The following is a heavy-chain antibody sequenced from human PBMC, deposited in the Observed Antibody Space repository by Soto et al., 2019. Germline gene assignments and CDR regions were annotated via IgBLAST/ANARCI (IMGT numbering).Heavy chain of an antibody. V-gene: IGHV3-30*18. CDR3: AKTRMTLRNYYYGMDV. Sequence: GGSLRLSCAASGFTFSSYGMHWVRQAPGKGLEWVAVISYDGSNKYYADSVKGRFTISRDNSKNTLYLQMNSLRAEDTAVYYCAKTRMTLRNYYYGMDVWGQGTTVTVSS. J-gene: IGHJ6*02. CDR1: GFTFSSYG. CDR2: ISYDGSNK.